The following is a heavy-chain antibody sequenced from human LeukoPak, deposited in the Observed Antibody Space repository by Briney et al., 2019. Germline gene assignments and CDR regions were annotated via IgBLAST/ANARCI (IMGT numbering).Heavy chain of an antibody. Sequence: SETLSLTCTVSGGSISSSSYFWGWIRQPPGKGLEWIGSISYSGTTYYSPSLKSRVTISVDTSKNQFSLKLSSVTAADTAVYYCARHDWSSTSSYYSYYYMDVWGKGTTVTVSS. D-gene: IGHD2-2*01. V-gene: IGHV4-39*07. CDR1: GGSISSSSYF. CDR2: ISYSGTT. J-gene: IGHJ6*03. CDR3: ARHDWSSTSSYYSYYYMDV.